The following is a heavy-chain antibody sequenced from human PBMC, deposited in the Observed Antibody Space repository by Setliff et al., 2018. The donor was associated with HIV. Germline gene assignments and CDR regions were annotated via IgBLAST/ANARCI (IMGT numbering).Heavy chain of an antibody. CDR3: ARGHLDYNYWEDILGNWFDP. D-gene: IGHD3-9*01. V-gene: IGHV1-8*02. CDR1: GYTFKTYG. J-gene: IGHJ5*02. Sequence: AAVKVSCKASGYTFKTYGISWVRQAPGQGLEWMGWMNPKSGNTGYAQKFQGRVTMTSNTFIGTAYLELSSLTSEDTAVYYCARGHLDYNYWEDILGNWFDPWGQGTLVTVSS. CDR2: MNPKSGNT.